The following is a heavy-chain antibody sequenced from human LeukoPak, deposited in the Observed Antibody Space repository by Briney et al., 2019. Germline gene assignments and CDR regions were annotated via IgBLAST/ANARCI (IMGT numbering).Heavy chain of an antibody. Sequence: SETLSLTCTAAGGSIRSYYWSWIRQPPGKGLEWVGYIYYSGSTTYNPSLKSRVTISVDPSKNQFSLKLSSVSAADTAVYYCARNYYYDSSGYYNWFDRWGQGTLVTVSS. CDR1: GGSIRSYY. D-gene: IGHD3-22*01. V-gene: IGHV4-59*08. J-gene: IGHJ5*02. CDR2: IYYSGST. CDR3: ARNYYYDSSGYYNWFDR.